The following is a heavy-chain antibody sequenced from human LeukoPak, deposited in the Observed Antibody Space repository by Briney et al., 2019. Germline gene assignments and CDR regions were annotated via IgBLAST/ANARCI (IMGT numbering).Heavy chain of an antibody. CDR2: IYSGGST. CDR1: GFTFSIYA. J-gene: IGHJ3*02. D-gene: IGHD3-22*01. CDR3: ARVEDSSGYSTGAFDI. Sequence: SGGSLRLSCAASGFTFSIYAMSWVRQAPGKGLEWVSVIYSGGSTYYADSVKGRFTISRDNSKNTLYLQMNSLRAEDTAVYYCARVEDSSGYSTGAFDIWGQGTMVTVSS. V-gene: IGHV3-53*01.